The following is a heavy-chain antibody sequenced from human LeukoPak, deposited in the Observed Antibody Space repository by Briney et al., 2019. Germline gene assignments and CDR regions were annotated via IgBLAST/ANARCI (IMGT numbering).Heavy chain of an antibody. CDR2: ISWDVNST. J-gene: IGHJ4*02. CDR3: ARDISSGYEVLPDY. Sequence: QPGGSLRLSCAASGFTFDDYTMHWVRQAPGKGLEWVSLISWDVNSTYYADSVKGRFTISRDNSKNSLYLQMNSLRTDDTALYYCARDISSGYEVLPDYWGQGTLVTVSS. V-gene: IGHV3-43*01. D-gene: IGHD5-12*01. CDR1: GFTFDDYT.